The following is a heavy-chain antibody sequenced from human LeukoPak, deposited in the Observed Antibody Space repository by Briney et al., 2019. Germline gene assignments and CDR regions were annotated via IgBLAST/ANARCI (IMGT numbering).Heavy chain of an antibody. J-gene: IGHJ6*04. CDR2: INEDGSGK. V-gene: IGHV3-7*01. CDR3: VRDDGDV. CDR1: GFTFSDYI. Sequence: GGSLRLSCVASGFTFSDYILDWVRQAPGKGLEWVASINEDGSGKYSMDSVKDRVTISRDNAKNSLDLQINSLTVEDTAIYYCVRDDGDVWGKGTTVTVSS.